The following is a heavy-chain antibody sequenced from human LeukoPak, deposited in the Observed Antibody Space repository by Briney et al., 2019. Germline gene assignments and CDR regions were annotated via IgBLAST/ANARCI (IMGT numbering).Heavy chain of an antibody. D-gene: IGHD5-24*01. J-gene: IGHJ4*02. Sequence: PSETLSLTCTVSGASISNEFWSWIRQPPGKGLEYIGYTSYSGSINYNPSPESRVNISVDTSKNQISLNLKFVTAADTAVYYCARARRDAYNNDVWSKSPSYCFDYWGQGTLVTVSS. V-gene: IGHV4-59*08. CDR1: GASISNEF. CDR2: TSYSGSI. CDR3: ARARRDAYNNDVWSKSPSYCFDY.